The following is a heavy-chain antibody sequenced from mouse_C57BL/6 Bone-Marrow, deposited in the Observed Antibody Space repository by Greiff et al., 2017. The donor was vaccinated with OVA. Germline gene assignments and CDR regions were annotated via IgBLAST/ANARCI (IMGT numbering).Heavy chain of an antibody. CDR1: GFSLTSYG. D-gene: IGHD1-1*01. Sequence: VQLKESGPGLVAPSQSLSITCTVSGFSLTSYGVDWVRQPPGQGLEWLGVIWGGGSTNYNSALMSRLSISKYNSKSQVFLKMNSLQTDDTAMYYCAKHGGFYYYGSSWYFDVWGTGTTVTVSS. CDR2: IWGGGST. V-gene: IGHV2-9*01. CDR3: AKHGGFYYYGSSWYFDV. J-gene: IGHJ1*03.